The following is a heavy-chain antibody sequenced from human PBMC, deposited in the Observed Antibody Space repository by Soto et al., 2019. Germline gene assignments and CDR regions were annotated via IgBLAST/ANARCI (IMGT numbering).Heavy chain of an antibody. Sequence: GGSLRLSCAASGFTFSSYAMSWVRQAPGKGLVWVSRINSDGSSTSYADSVKGRFTISRDNAKNTLYLQMNSLRAEDTAVYYCARPGPMLGYALDYWGQGTLVTVSS. CDR3: ARPGPMLGYALDY. CDR1: GFTFSSYA. D-gene: IGHD2-8*01. V-gene: IGHV3-74*01. CDR2: INSDGSST. J-gene: IGHJ4*02.